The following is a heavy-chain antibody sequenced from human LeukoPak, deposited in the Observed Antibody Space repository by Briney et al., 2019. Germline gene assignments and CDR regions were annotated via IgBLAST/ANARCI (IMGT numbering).Heavy chain of an antibody. CDR3: AKPWGIIVGANYFDY. D-gene: IGHD1-26*01. Sequence: PGGSLRLSCAASGFIFSGYWMHWVRQAPGKGLVWLSRIKNDGSITSYADSVKGRFTISRDNAKNTLYLQMNSLRAEDTAVYYCAKPWGIIVGANYFDYWGQGTLVTVSS. J-gene: IGHJ4*02. CDR2: IKNDGSIT. V-gene: IGHV3-74*01. CDR1: GFIFSGYW.